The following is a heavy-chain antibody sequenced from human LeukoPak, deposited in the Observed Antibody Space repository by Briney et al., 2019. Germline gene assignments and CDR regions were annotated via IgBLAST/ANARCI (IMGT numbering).Heavy chain of an antibody. D-gene: IGHD3-22*01. Sequence: SETLSLTCTVSGGSISSYYWSWIRQPPGKGLEWIGYIYYSGSTNYNPSLKSRVTISVDTSKNQFSLKLSSVTAADTAVYYCARVYYYDSSGYGPFDYWGQGTLVTVSS. J-gene: IGHJ4*02. CDR1: GGSISSYY. CDR3: ARVYYYDSSGYGPFDY. CDR2: IYYSGST. V-gene: IGHV4-59*12.